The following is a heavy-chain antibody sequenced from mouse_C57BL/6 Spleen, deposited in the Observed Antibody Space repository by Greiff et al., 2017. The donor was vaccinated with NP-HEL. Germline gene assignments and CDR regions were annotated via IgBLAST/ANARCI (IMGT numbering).Heavy chain of an antibody. V-gene: IGHV5-9-1*02. Sequence: EVKVEESGEGLVKPGGSLKLSCAASGFTFSSYAMSWVRQTPEKRLEWVAYISSGGDYIYYADTVKGRFTISRDNARNTLYLQMSSLKSEDTAMYYCTRDPITTVVAPMDYWGQGTSVTVSS. J-gene: IGHJ4*01. D-gene: IGHD1-1*01. CDR3: TRDPITTVVAPMDY. CDR1: GFTFSSYA. CDR2: ISSGGDYI.